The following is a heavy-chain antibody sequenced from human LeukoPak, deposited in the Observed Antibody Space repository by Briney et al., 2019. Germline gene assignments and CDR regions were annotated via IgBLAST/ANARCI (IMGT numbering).Heavy chain of an antibody. V-gene: IGHV1-2*02. CDR1: GYTFTGYY. J-gene: IGHJ5*02. D-gene: IGHD6-13*01. Sequence: ASLRLSCTASGYTFTGYYMHWVRQAPGQGLEWMGWINPNSGGTNYAQKFQGRVTMTRDTSINTAYMELSRLRSDDTAVYYCARDGQQLVRGWCDPWGQGTMVTVSS. CDR3: ARDGQQLVRGWCDP. CDR2: INPNSGGT.